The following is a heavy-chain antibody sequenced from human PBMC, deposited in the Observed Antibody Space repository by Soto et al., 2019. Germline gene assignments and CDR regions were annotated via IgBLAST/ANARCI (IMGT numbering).Heavy chain of an antibody. CDR2: IIPIFGTA. J-gene: IGHJ6*02. CDR3: ASWAGYCSGGSCLSYGMDV. D-gene: IGHD2-15*01. V-gene: IGHV1-69*06. CDR1: GGTFSSYA. Sequence: SVKVSCKASGGTFSSYAISWVRQAPGQGLEWMGGIIPIFGTANYAQKFQGRVTITADKSTSTAYMELSSLRSEDTAVYYCASWAGYCSGGSCLSYGMDVWGQGTTVTVSS.